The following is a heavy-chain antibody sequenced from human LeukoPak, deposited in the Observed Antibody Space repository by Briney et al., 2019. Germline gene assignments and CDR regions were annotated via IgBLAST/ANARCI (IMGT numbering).Heavy chain of an antibody. CDR1: GFTFDDYI. V-gene: IGHV3-43*01. CDR3: AKGRGLIGGAFDI. Sequence: GGSLRLSCAASGFTFDDYIMHWARQAPGKGLEWVSLISWDGDTTYYADSVKGRFTISRDNSKNSQYLQMNSLRIEDTALYFCAKGRGLIGGAFDIWGQGTMVTVSS. J-gene: IGHJ3*02. CDR2: ISWDGDTT. D-gene: IGHD3-22*01.